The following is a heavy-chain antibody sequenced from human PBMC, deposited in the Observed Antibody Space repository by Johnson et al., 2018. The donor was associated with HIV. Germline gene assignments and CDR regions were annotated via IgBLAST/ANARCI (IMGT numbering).Heavy chain of an antibody. J-gene: IGHJ3*02. V-gene: IGHV3-30-3*01. CDR1: GFTVSSNY. D-gene: IGHD3-22*01. CDR3: ARGLTMIVVVDAFDI. Sequence: QVQLVESGGGLVQPGGSLRLSCAASGFTVSSNYMSWVRQAPGKGLEWVAVISYDGSNKYYADSVKGRFTISRDNSKNTLYLQMNSLRAEDTSGYYCARGLTMIVVVDAFDIWGQGTMVTVSS. CDR2: ISYDGSNK.